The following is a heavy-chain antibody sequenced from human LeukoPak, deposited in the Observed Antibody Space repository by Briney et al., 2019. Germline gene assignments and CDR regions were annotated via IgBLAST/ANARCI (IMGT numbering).Heavy chain of an antibody. CDR2: ISGSGGST. V-gene: IGHV3-23*01. D-gene: IGHD4-23*01. Sequence: PGGSLRLSCAASGFTFSSYAMSWVRRAPGKGLEWVSAISGSGGSTYYADSVKGRFTISRDNSKNTLYRQMNSVRADDTAVYYCAKPAPPVYDDYGGNSVREYYYYYMDVWGKGTTVTVSS. J-gene: IGHJ6*03. CDR1: GFTFSSYA. CDR3: AKPAPPVYDDYGGNSVREYYYYYMDV.